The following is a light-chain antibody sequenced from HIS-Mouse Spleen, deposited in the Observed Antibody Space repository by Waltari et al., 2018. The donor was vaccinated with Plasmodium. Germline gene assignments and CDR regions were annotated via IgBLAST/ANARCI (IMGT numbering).Light chain of an antibody. Sequence: SYELTQPPSASVSPGQTARLPCSGDALPKKYAYWYQQKSGQAPVLAIYEDSKRPSGIPVRFSASSSVTMATLTISGAQVEDEADYYCYSTDSSGNHRVFGGGTKLTVL. CDR2: EDS. CDR3: YSTDSSGNHRV. J-gene: IGLJ3*02. CDR1: ALPKKY. V-gene: IGLV3-10*01.